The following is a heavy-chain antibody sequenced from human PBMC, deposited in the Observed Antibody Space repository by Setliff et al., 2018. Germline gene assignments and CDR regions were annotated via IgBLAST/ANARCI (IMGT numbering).Heavy chain of an antibody. CDR1: GYTFTNYA. CDR3: AREGVDTRSSTDYRYYMDV. J-gene: IGHJ6*03. V-gene: IGHV1-69*05. D-gene: IGHD5-18*01. Sequence: SVKVSCKASGYTFTNYAMTWMRQAPGQGLEWMGGTIPMFGTTEYAQKFQGRLTIITDESTSTAYMELSSLTSADTAVYYCAREGVDTRSSTDYRYYMDVWGKGTTVTVSS. CDR2: TIPMFGTT.